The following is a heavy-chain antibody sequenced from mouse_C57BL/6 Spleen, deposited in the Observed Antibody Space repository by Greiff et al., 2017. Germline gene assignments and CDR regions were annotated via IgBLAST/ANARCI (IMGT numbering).Heavy chain of an antibody. D-gene: IGHD3-2*02. CDR1: GYSITSGYY. J-gene: IGHJ2*01. CDR2: ISYDGSN. V-gene: IGHV3-6*01. Sequence: ESGPGLVKPSQSLSLTCSVTGYSITSGYYWNWIRQFPGNKLEWMGYISYDGSNNSNPSLKNRISITRDTSKNQFFLKLNSVTTEDTATYYCAREAGYGGYFDDWGQGTTLTVSS. CDR3: AREAGYGGYFDD.